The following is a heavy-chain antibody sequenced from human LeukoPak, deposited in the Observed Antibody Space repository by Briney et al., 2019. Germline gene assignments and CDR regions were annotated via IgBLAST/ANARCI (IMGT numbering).Heavy chain of an antibody. D-gene: IGHD3-22*01. J-gene: IGHJ3*02. V-gene: IGHV1-46*01. CDR1: GYTFTSRS. CDR3: ARIYFDSSGLPSYAFDI. Sequence: ASVKVSCKPSGYTFTSRSVHWVRQAPGQGLEWMGRITPSGGSTGYAQKFQGRVTMTRDTSTDTVYMELSSLRSDDSAVYYCARIYFDSSGLPSYAFDIWGQGTMVTVSS. CDR2: ITPSGGST.